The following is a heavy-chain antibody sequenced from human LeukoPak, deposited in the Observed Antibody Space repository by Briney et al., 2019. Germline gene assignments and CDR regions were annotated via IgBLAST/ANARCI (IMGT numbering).Heavy chain of an antibody. Sequence: ASVKVSCKASGYTFTGYYMHWVRQAPGQGLEWMGWVNPNSGGTNYAQKFQGRVTMTRDTSISTAYMELSRLRSDDTAVYYCARGWSGSYYSHYYYYMDVWGKGTTVTVSS. D-gene: IGHD1-26*01. CDR3: ARGWSGSYYSHYYYYMDV. CDR1: GYTFTGYY. V-gene: IGHV1-2*02. J-gene: IGHJ6*03. CDR2: VNPNSGGT.